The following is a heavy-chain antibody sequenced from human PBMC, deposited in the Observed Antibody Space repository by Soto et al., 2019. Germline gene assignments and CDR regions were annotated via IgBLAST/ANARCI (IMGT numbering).Heavy chain of an antibody. CDR3: ARGLGHRPTRCIDFHYGMDV. Sequence: GGSLRLSCVASGITYSHYWMHWVRQVPGQGLEWLSRIDVDGDSISYVDSVKGRFAISRDNEKNTLFLEMNTLRDEDTAVYYCARGLGHRPTRCIDFHYGMDVWGRGTTVTVAS. D-gene: IGHD2-2*01. J-gene: IGHJ6*02. V-gene: IGHV3-74*01. CDR2: IDVDGDSI. CDR1: GITYSHYW.